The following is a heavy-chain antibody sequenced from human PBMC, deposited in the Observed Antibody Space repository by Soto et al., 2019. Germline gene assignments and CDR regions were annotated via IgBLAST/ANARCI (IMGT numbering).Heavy chain of an antibody. D-gene: IGHD3-10*01. CDR3: AYVMGYYGSGSPFDY. CDR2: ISAYNGNT. Sequence: QVQLVQSGAEVKKPGASVKVSCKASGYTFTSYGISWVRQAPGQGLEWMGWISAYNGNTNYAQKLQGRVTMTTDTSTSTAYMELRSRRSDDTAVYYCAYVMGYYGSGSPFDYWGQGTLVTVSS. V-gene: IGHV1-18*01. CDR1: GYTFTSYG. J-gene: IGHJ4*02.